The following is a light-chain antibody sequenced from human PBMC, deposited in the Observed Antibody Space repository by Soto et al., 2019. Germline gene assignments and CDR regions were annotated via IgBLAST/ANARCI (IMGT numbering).Light chain of an antibody. CDR1: QSLXSNY. Sequence: IVLTKSPGTLSLSPGESATLPCTAGQSLXSNYLARYEQNPGQAPRLLXAVAASMATGSPDRLSGSGSVTDFTLTIDGLEPEYFVVYYCQQYGYATSTFGQGTRLEIK. V-gene: IGKV3-20*01. CDR3: QQYGYATST. J-gene: IGKJ5*01. CDR2: VAA.